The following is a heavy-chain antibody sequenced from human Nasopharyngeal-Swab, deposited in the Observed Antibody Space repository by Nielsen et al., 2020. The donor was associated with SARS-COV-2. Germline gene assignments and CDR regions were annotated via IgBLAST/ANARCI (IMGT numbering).Heavy chain of an antibody. CDR2: ITPFNGNV. D-gene: IGHD2-8*01. CDR1: GFSITYRF. Sequence: SVNVSCKASGFSITYRFLHWMRQAPGQALEWMGLITPFNGNVKYAQKFQGRVSITSDGSRTTASLELSSLRPDDTAMYFCASGQCINGVCNPTDGLDVWGQGTSVTVS. CDR3: ASGQCINGVCNPTDGLDV. J-gene: IGHJ6*02. V-gene: IGHV1-45*02.